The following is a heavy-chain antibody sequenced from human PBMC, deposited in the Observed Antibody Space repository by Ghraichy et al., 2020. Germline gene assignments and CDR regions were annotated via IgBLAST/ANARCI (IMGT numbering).Heavy chain of an antibody. D-gene: IGHD6-19*01. Sequence: GGSLRLSCAASGFTFSSYSMNWVRQAPGKGLEWVSSISSSSSYIYYADSVKGRFTISRDNAKNSLYLQMNSLRAEDTAVYYCAREDSSGWSYYYYYGMDVWGQGTTVTVSS. CDR3: AREDSSGWSYYYYYGMDV. CDR1: GFTFSSYS. J-gene: IGHJ6*02. CDR2: ISSSSSYI. V-gene: IGHV3-21*01.